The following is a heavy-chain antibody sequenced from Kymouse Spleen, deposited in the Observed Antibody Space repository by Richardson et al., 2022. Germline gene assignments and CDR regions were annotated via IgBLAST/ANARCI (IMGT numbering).Heavy chain of an antibody. V-gene: IGHV3-9*01. J-gene: IGHJ6*02. CDR3: AKDKGIPYYYGMDV. CDR1: GFTFDDYA. D-gene: IGHD1-14*01,IGHD1-20*01,IGHD1-26*01. Sequence: EVQLVESGGGLVQPGRSLRLSCAASGFTFDDYAMHWVRQAPGKGLEWVSGISWNSGSIGYADSVKGRFTISRDNAKNSLYLQMNSLRAEDTALYYCAKDKGIPYYYGMDVWGQGTTVTVSS. CDR2: ISWNSGSI.